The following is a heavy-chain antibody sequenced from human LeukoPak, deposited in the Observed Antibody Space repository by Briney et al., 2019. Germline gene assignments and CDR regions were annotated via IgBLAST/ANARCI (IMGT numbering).Heavy chain of an antibody. Sequence: SVKVSCKASGGTFSNYGINWLRQAPGQGLEWLGGIIPLYGTSNYAQRFQDRVTMTADISTTTAYMEMTSLISEDTAVYYCATNSNTGGRGNFFDSWGQGSLVTVTT. CDR1: GGTFSNYG. CDR3: ATNSNTGGRGNFFDS. D-gene: IGHD4-23*01. V-gene: IGHV1-69*06. J-gene: IGHJ4*02. CDR2: IIPLYGTS.